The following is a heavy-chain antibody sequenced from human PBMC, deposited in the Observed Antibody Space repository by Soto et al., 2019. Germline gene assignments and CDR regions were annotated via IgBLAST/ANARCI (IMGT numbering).Heavy chain of an antibody. CDR3: ATVGYCTNGVCYRQFDY. V-gene: IGHV1-24*01. J-gene: IGHJ4*02. CDR1: GYTLTELS. Sequence: EASVKVSCKVSGYTLTELSMHWVRQAPGKGLEWMGGFDPEDGETIYAQKFQGRVTMTEDTSTDTAYMELSSLRSEDTAVYYCATVGYCTNGVCYRQFDYWGQGTLVTVSS. CDR2: FDPEDGET. D-gene: IGHD2-8*01.